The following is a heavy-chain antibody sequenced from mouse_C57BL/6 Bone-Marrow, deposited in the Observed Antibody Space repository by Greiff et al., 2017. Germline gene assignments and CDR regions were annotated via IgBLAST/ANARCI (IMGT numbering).Heavy chain of an antibody. J-gene: IGHJ2*01. CDR2: ISYDGSN. CDR1: GYSITSGYY. D-gene: IGHD1-1*01. Sequence: EVKLQESGPGLVKPSQSLSLTCSVTGYSITSGYYWNWIRQFPGNKLEWMGYISYDGSNKYNPSLKNRISITRDTSKNQFFLKLNSVTTEDTATYYCARDRGGGSSSFDYWGQGTTLTVSS. CDR3: ARDRGGGSSSFDY. V-gene: IGHV3-6*01.